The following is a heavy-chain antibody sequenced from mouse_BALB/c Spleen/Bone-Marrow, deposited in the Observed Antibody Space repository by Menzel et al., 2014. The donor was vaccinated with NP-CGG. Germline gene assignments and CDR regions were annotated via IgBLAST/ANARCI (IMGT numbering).Heavy chain of an antibody. CDR2: ITYSGIT. J-gene: IGHJ1*01. Sequence: EVQLQQSGPGLVKPSQSLSLTCTVTGYSITSDYAWNWIRQFPGNKLEWMGYITYSGITSYNPSLKSRISITRDTSKNQFFLQLNSVTTEDTATYYCARSADRYFDVWGAGTTVTVSS. V-gene: IGHV3-2*02. CDR3: ARSADRYFDV. CDR1: GYSITSDYA.